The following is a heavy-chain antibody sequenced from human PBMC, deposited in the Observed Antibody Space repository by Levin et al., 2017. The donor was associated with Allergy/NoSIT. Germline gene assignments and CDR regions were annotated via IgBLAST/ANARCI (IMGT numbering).Heavy chain of an antibody. CDR2: IYGGGST. Sequence: GESLKISCAASGFTVSSHYMSWVRQAPGKGLEWVSVIYGGGSTYYADSVKGRFTISRDNSRNTLYLQMNSLRAEDTAVYFCARDGNTVTTGYFDYWGQGTLVTVSS. J-gene: IGHJ4*02. D-gene: IGHD4-17*01. CDR1: GFTVSSHY. V-gene: IGHV3-66*01. CDR3: ARDGNTVTTGYFDY.